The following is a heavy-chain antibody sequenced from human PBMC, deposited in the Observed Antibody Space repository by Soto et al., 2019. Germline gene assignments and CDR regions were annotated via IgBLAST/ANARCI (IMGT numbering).Heavy chain of an antibody. CDR3: AGALGTFGVVHYYYYGMDV. Sequence: GWSLRLSCAASGFTFSSYAMSWVRQAPGKGLEWVSAISGSGGSTYYADSVKGRFTISRDNSKNTLYLQMNSLRAEDTAVYYCAGALGTFGVVHYYYYGMDVWVQGNTVTV. D-gene: IGHD3-3*01. J-gene: IGHJ6*02. CDR1: GFTFSSYA. CDR2: ISGSGGST. V-gene: IGHV3-23*01.